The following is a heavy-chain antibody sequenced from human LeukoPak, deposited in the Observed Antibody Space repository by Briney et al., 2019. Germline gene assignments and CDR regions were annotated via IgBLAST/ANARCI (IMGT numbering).Heavy chain of an antibody. CDR3: ARDLTSTPYWELDY. CDR2: INPKSGDT. J-gene: IGHJ4*02. Sequence: ASVKVSCKASGYTLIDYFVHWVRQAPGQGLKGMGRINPKSGDTEYPQKFQGRVTMTRDTSISTLYMELTRLTSDDTAVYFCARDLTSTPYWELDYWGQGSLVTVSS. CDR1: GYTLIDYF. V-gene: IGHV1-2*02. D-gene: IGHD1-26*01.